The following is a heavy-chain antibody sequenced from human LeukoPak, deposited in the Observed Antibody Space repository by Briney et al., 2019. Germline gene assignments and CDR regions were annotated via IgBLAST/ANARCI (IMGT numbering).Heavy chain of an antibody. D-gene: IGHD3-9*01. V-gene: IGHV3-23*01. CDR2: ISGSGGST. J-gene: IGHJ4*02. CDR3: AKDILTGYPSSLTFDY. Sequence: GGSLRLSCAASGFTFSSYATSWVRQAPGKGLEWVSAISGSGGSTYYADSVKGRFTISRDNSKNTLYLQMNSLRAEDTAVYYCAKDILTGYPSSLTFDYWGQGTLVTVSS. CDR1: GFTFSSYA.